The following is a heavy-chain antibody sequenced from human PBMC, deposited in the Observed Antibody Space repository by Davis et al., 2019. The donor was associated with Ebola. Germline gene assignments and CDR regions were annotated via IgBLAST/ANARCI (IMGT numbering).Heavy chain of an antibody. CDR1: GGSISTYY. CDR2: IYYNGNT. Sequence: SETLSLTCSVSGGSISTYYWSWIRQPPGKRLEWIGFIYYNGNTDYNPSLKSRVTISVDTSKNQFSLKLSSVTAADTAVYYCARVASYGDYFDYWGLGTLVTVSS. V-gene: IGHV4-59*08. CDR3: ARVASYGDYFDY. D-gene: IGHD5-18*01. J-gene: IGHJ4*02.